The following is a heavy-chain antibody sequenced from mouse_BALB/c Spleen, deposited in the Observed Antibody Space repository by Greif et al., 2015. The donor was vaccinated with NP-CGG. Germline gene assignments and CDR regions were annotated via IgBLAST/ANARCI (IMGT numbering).Heavy chain of an antibody. D-gene: IGHD2-1*01. CDR3: ARHGNYDY. CDR2: ISSGGSYT. CDR1: GFTFSSYA. V-gene: IGHV5-9-3*01. Sequence: VQLKESGGGLVKPGGSLKLSCAASGFTFSSYAMSWVRQTPEKRLEWVATISSGGSYTYYPDSVKGRFTISRDNAKNTLYLQMSSLRSEDTAMYYCARHGNYDYWGQGTTLTVSS. J-gene: IGHJ2*01.